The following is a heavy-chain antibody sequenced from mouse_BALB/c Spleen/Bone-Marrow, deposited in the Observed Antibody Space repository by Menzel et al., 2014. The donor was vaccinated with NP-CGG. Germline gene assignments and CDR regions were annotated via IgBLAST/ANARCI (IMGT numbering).Heavy chain of an antibody. CDR3: ARDLYYGYARDY. V-gene: IGHV5-6-3*01. CDR2: INSNGGST. Sequence: EVQLVESGGGLVQPGGSLKLSCAASRFTFSSYGMSWVRQTPDKRLELVATINSNGGSTYYPDSVKGRFTISRDNAKNPLYLQMSSLNSEDTAMYYCARDLYYGYARDYGGQGPPATVPP. D-gene: IGHD1-1*01. CDR1: RFTFSSYG. J-gene: IGHJ4*01.